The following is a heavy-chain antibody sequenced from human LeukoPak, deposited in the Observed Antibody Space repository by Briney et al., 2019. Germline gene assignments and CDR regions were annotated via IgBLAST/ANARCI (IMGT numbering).Heavy chain of an antibody. CDR1: GGSITSGDYY. Sequence: PSQTLSLTCTVSGGSITSGDYYWSWIRQPPGKGLEWIGYIYYSGSTYYNPSLKSRVTISIDTSKNQFSLKLSSVTAADTAVYYCARVRDKFSGYGDFDYWGQGTLVTVSS. CDR2: IYYSGST. J-gene: IGHJ4*02. V-gene: IGHV4-30-4*01. D-gene: IGHD5-12*01. CDR3: ARVRDKFSGYGDFDY.